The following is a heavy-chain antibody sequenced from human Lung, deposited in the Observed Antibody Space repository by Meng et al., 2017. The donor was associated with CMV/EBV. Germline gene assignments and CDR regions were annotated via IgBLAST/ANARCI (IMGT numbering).Heavy chain of an antibody. CDR1: GYTFTSYY. D-gene: IGHD3-3*01. J-gene: IGHJ3*02. Sequence: ASXXVSXKASGYTFTSYYMHWVRQAPGQGLEWMGIINPSGGSTSYAQKFQGRVTMTRDTSTSTVYMELSSLRSEDTAVYYCARVGNERITIFGVVTKGAFDIWXKGTXVTVSS. V-gene: IGHV1-46*01. CDR3: ARVGNERITIFGVVTKGAFDI. CDR2: INPSGGST.